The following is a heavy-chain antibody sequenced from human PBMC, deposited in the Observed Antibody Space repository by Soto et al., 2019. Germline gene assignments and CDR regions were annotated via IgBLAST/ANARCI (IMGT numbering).Heavy chain of an antibody. Sequence: EVHLVESGGGLVQPGRSLRLSCAASGFTFDDFAMFWVRQAPGKGLEWVSGISWNSGTIGYADSVRGRITISRDNAKNPLYLQMNSLRPEDTAFYYSAKARGIGLRSLENDPRGQGTLVTVSS. D-gene: IGHD3-10*01. CDR3: AKARGIGLRSLENDP. CDR1: GFTFDDFA. V-gene: IGHV3-9*01. CDR2: ISWNSGTI. J-gene: IGHJ5*02.